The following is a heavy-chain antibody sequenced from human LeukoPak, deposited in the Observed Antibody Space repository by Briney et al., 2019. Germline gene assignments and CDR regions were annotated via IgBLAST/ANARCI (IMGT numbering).Heavy chain of an antibody. Sequence: GGSLRLSCAASGFTFSSYGMHWVRQAPGKGPEWVAFIRYDGSNKYYADSVKGRFTISRDNSKNTLYLQMNSLRAEDTAVYYCAKDKTYYYDSSGYSPMDYWGQGTLVTVSS. J-gene: IGHJ4*02. CDR1: GFTFSSYG. CDR3: AKDKTYYYDSSGYSPMDY. D-gene: IGHD3-22*01. V-gene: IGHV3-30*02. CDR2: IRYDGSNK.